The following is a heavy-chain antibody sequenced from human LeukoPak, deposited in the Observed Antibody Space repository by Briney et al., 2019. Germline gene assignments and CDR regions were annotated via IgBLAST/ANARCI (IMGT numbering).Heavy chain of an antibody. J-gene: IGHJ3*02. CDR1: GGSISSYH. D-gene: IGHD3-16*02. V-gene: IGHV4-59*01. Sequence: PSETLSLTCTVSGGSISSYHWSWLRQPPGKGLEWLGYIYYSGSTNYNPSLKSRVTISVDTSKNQFSLKLSSVTAADTAVYYCARDFAFGGVIVEKSDAFDIWGQGTMVTVSS. CDR3: ARDFAFGGVIVEKSDAFDI. CDR2: IYYSGST.